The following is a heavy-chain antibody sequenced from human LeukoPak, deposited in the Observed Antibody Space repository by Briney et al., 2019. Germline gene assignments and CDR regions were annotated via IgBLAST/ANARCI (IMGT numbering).Heavy chain of an antibody. CDR2: VSPNSGDS. J-gene: IGHJ4*02. CDR3: ASYNGYAK. D-gene: IGHD5-12*01. CDR1: GYTLSSYD. Sequence: ASVKVSCKTSGYTLSSYDMNWLRQATGQGPEWMGRVSPNSGDSDYAQKFQGRVTMTRDTSISTAYMELSSLTYEDTAVYYCASYNGYAKWGQGTLVTVSS. V-gene: IGHV1-8*01.